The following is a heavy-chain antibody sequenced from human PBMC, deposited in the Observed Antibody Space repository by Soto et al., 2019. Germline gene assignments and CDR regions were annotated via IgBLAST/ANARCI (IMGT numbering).Heavy chain of an antibody. Sequence: SVKVSCKASGGTFSSYAISWVRQAPGQGLEWMGGIIPIFGTANYAQKFQGRVTITADESTSTAYMELSSLRSEDTAVYYCAGSEVGATPYNYWGQGTLVTVSS. D-gene: IGHD1-26*01. CDR1: GGTFSSYA. CDR3: AGSEVGATPYNY. CDR2: IIPIFGTA. J-gene: IGHJ4*02. V-gene: IGHV1-69*13.